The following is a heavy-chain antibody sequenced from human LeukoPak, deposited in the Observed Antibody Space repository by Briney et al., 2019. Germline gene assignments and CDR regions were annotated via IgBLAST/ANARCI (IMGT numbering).Heavy chain of an antibody. V-gene: IGHV5-51*01. Sequence: GESLKISCKGSGYSFTSYWIGWVRRLPGKGLEWMGIIYPGDSDTRYSPSFQGQVTISADKSISTAYLQWGSLKASDTAMYYCARGSCYDFWSGYYPDAFDIWGQGTMVTVSS. J-gene: IGHJ3*02. CDR1: GYSFTSYW. CDR3: ARGSCYDFWSGYYPDAFDI. D-gene: IGHD3-3*01. CDR2: IYPGDSDT.